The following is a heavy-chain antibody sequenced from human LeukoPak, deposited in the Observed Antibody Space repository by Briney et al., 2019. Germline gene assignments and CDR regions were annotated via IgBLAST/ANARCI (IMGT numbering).Heavy chain of an antibody. V-gene: IGHV3-48*01. CDR2: ISSSSSPI. J-gene: IGHJ4*02. CDR3: ARDCGRIAYYADY. CDR1: GFTFSSYS. Sequence: GGSLRLSCAASGFTFSSYSMNWVRQAPGKGLEWVSYISSSSSPIYYADSVKGRFTISRDNAKNSVYLQMNSLRAEDTAIYYCARDCGRIAYYADYWGQGILVTVSS. D-gene: IGHD3-3*01.